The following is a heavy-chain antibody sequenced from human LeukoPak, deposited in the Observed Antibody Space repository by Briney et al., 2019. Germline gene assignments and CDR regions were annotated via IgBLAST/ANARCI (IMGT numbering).Heavy chain of an antibody. CDR3: AKDRGSSGYFYYFDY. D-gene: IGHD3-22*01. CDR2: ISWNSGSI. V-gene: IGHV3-9*01. Sequence: GGSLRLSCAASGFTFDDYAMHWVRQAPGKGLEWVSGISWNSGSIGYADSVKGRFTISRDNSKNTLYLQMNSLRAEDTAVYYCAKDRGSSGYFYYFDYWGQGTLVTVSS. CDR1: GFTFDDYA. J-gene: IGHJ4*02.